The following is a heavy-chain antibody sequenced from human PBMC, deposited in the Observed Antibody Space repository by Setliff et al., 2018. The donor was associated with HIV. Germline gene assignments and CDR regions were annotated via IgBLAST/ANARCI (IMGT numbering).Heavy chain of an antibody. CDR3: ARGLNSYGSGSYLPLGY. CDR1: GGSFSGYY. V-gene: IGHV4-34*01. D-gene: IGHD3-10*01. J-gene: IGHJ4*02. CDR2: IIHSGGT. Sequence: SETLSLTCAVYGGSFSGYYWTWIRQPPGRGLEWIGEIIHSGGTNYNRSLKSRVTISVDTSKNQFSLNLSSVTAADTAVYYCARGLNSYGSGSYLPLGYWGQGTLVTVSS.